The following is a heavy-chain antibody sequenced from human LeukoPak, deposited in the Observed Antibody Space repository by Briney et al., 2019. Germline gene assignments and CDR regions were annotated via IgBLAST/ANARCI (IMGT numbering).Heavy chain of an antibody. CDR2: ILPDGSQK. V-gene: IGHV3-7*01. CDR3: GRLAHNAWYAIDF. CDR1: DFTFDFYW. Sequence: AGGSLRLSCVASDFTFDFYWMTWVRQAPGKGLEWLANILPDGSQKYYVDSVKGRFTISRDNPKNSLYPQINNLRAEDTAVYYCGRLAHNAWYAIDFWGQGTLVTVSS. D-gene: IGHD2-2*01. J-gene: IGHJ4*02.